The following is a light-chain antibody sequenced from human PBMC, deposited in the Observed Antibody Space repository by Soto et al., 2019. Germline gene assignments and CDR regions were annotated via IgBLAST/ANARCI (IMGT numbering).Light chain of an antibody. CDR2: EAL. J-gene: IGKJ4*01. CDR1: RSISTY. V-gene: IGKV3-11*01. CDR3: QQFSSYPLT. Sequence: ETVLTQSPATLSLSPGERATLSCRASRSISTYLAWYQQKPGQAPRLLIYEALNRATGIPARFSGGGSGTDFTLTISRLEPEDFAVYYCQQFSSYPLTFGGGTKVDIK.